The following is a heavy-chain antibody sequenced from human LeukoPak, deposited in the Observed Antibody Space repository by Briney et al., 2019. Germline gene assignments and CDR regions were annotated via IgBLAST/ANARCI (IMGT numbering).Heavy chain of an antibody. J-gene: IGHJ4*02. D-gene: IGHD2-2*01. V-gene: IGHV3-23*01. CDR1: GFTLSSYA. CDR3: AKETKTRGGPIDY. CDR2: ISASGGST. Sequence: GGSLRLSCAASGFTLSSYAMSWVRQAPRKGLEWVSAISASGGSTFYADSVKGRFTISRDNSKNTLFLQMNSLRVEDTAVYYCAKETKTRGGPIDYWGQGTLVTVSS.